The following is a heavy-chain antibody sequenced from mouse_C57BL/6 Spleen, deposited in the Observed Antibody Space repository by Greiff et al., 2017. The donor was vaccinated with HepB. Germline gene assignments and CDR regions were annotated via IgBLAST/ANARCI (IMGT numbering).Heavy chain of an antibody. Sequence: VKLQQPGAELVKPGASVKLSCKASGYTFTSYWMHWVKQRPGQGLEWIGMIHPNSGSTNYNEKFKSKATLTVDKSSSTAYMQLSSLTSEDSAVYYCARSLVDHYFDYWGQGTTLTVSS. CDR2: IHPNSGST. J-gene: IGHJ2*01. CDR1: GYTFTSYW. V-gene: IGHV1-64*01. CDR3: ARSLVDHYFDY.